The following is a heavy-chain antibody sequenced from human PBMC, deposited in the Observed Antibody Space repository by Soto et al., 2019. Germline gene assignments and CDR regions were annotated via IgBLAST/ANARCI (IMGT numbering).Heavy chain of an antibody. CDR1: GFTFSNAW. J-gene: IGHJ4*02. CDR3: TTILGIFYLTCEMGYKSG. D-gene: IGHD2-15*01. Sequence: GWSLRLSCAASGFTFSNAWMSWVRQAPGKGLEWVGRIKSKTDGGTTDYAAPVKGRFTISRDDSKNTLYLQMNSLKTEDTAVYYCTTILGIFYLTCEMGYKSGWGQGNLVTVSS. CDR2: IKSKTDGGTT. V-gene: IGHV3-15*01.